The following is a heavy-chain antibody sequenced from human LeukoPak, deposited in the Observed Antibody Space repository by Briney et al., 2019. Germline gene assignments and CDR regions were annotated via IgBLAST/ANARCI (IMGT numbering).Heavy chain of an antibody. V-gene: IGHV3-43*02. Sequence: GGSLRLSCAASGFTFDDYAMHWVRQAPGKGLEWVSLISGDGGSTYYADSVKGRFTISRDNSKNSLYLQMNSLGTEDTALYYCAKASMARPFDYWGQGTLVTVSS. CDR3: AKASMARPFDY. D-gene: IGHD1-1*01. J-gene: IGHJ4*02. CDR2: ISGDGGST. CDR1: GFTFDDYA.